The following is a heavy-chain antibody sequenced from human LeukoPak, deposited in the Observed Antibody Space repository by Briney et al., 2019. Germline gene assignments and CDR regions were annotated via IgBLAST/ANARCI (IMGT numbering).Heavy chain of an antibody. D-gene: IGHD3-10*01. J-gene: IGHJ6*03. CDR3: ARRLAPASGSPHIYYYMDV. V-gene: IGHV4-4*09. CDR2: IYTSGST. Sequence: SETLSLTCTVSGGSISSYYWSWIRQPPGKELEWIGYIYTSGSTNYNPSLKSRVTMSVDTSKSQFSLRLSSVTAADTAVYYCARRLAPASGSPHIYYYMDVWGKGTTVTVSS. CDR1: GGSISSYY.